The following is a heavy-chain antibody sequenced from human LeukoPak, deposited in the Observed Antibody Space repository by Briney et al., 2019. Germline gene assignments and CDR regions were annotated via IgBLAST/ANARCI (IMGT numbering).Heavy chain of an antibody. Sequence: ASVKVSCKDSGYTFTNYHINWVRQASGQGLEWMTWINPDTGDKGYARKFQDRVTITTDTSISTAYMELSSLSSEDTAVYFCARTKSMTASGYDYWGQGTLVTVSS. CDR3: ARTKSMTASGYDY. J-gene: IGHJ4*02. D-gene: IGHD2-21*02. CDR1: GYTFTNYH. V-gene: IGHV1-8*03. CDR2: INPDTGDK.